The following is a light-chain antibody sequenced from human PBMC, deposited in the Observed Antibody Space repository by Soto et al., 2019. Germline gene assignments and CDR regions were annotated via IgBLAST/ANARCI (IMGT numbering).Light chain of an antibody. CDR3: NSYTGSSTYV. V-gene: IGLV2-18*02. CDR1: SSDVGSYNR. J-gene: IGLJ1*01. Sequence: ALTQPPSVSGSPGQSVAISCTGTSSDVGSYNRVSWYQQPPGAAPKLMIYEVSNRPSGVPDRFSGSKSGNTASLTISGLQAEDEADYYCNSYTGSSTYVFGTGTKLTVL. CDR2: EVS.